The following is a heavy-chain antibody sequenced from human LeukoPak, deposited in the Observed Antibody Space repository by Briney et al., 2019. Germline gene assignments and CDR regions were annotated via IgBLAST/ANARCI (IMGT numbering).Heavy chain of an antibody. CDR1: GGSLKSYY. Sequence: RASETLSLTCSVSGGSLKSYYWNWIRQPPGKGLEWIGYIYYSGSTNYNPSLKSRVTISVDTSKNQFSLKLSSVTAADTAVYYCARLSQSIAARPATDYWGQGTLVTVSS. J-gene: IGHJ4*02. CDR2: IYYSGST. V-gene: IGHV4-59*08. D-gene: IGHD6-6*01. CDR3: ARLSQSIAARPATDY.